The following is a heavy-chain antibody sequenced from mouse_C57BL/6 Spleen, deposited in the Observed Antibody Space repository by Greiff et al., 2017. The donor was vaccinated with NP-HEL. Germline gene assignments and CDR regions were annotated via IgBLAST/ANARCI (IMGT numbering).Heavy chain of an antibody. CDR2: INSDGGST. CDR1: EYEFPSHD. J-gene: IGHJ3*01. CDR3: ARHEGNYAWFAY. D-gene: IGHD2-1*01. Sequence: EVKVEESGGGLVQPGESLKLSCESNEYEFPSHDMSWVRKTPEKRLELVAAINSDGGSTYYPDTMERRFIISRDNTKKTLYLQMSSLRSEDTALYYCARHEGNYAWFAYWGQGTLVTVSA. V-gene: IGHV5-2*03.